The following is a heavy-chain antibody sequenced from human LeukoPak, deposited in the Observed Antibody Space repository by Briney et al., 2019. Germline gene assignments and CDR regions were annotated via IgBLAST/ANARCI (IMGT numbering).Heavy chain of an antibody. CDR3: ARVQPQWELLCYFDY. CDR2: ISAYNGNT. CDR1: GYTFTSYG. V-gene: IGHV1-18*01. Sequence: ASVKVSCKASGYTFTSYGISWVQQVPGQGLEWMGWISAYNGNTNYAQKLQGRVTMTTDTSTSTAYMELRSLRSDDTAVYYCARVQPQWELLCYFDYWGQGTLVTVSS. J-gene: IGHJ4*02. D-gene: IGHD1-26*01.